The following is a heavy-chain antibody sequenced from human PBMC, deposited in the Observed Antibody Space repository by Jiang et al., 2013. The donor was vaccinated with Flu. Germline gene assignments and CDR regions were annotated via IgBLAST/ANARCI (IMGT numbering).Heavy chain of an antibody. CDR1: GYPFTLYA. CDR3: ARESSYYDSRADHYPFDI. CDR2: INAGNGDT. V-gene: IGHV1-3*01. J-gene: IGHJ3*02. D-gene: IGHD3-22*01. Sequence: GAEVKKPGASVKVSCKPSGYPFTLYALHWVRQAPGQRLEWMGWINAGNGDTRYSQKFQGRVTITRDTSATTAYMELSSLTSEDTAVYYCARESSYYDSRADHYPFDIWGQGTMITVSS.